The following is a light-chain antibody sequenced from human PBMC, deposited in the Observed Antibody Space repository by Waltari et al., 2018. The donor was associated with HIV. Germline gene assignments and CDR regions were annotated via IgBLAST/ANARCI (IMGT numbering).Light chain of an antibody. Sequence: QSVLTQPPSASGTPGQRVTISCSGSNSNVGTSSVNWYQQLPGTAPKLLISRNKRRPLGVPDRFSGSKSGTSASLAISGLQSDDEADYFCAACDDSLNGPDVVFGGGTLLTVL. CDR3: AACDDSLNGPDVV. J-gene: IGLJ2*01. V-gene: IGLV1-44*01. CDR2: RNK. CDR1: NSNVGTSS.